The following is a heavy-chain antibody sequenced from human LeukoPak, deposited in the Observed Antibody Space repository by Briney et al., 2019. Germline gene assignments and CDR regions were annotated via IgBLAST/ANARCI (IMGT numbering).Heavy chain of an antibody. CDR1: GYSFTSYW. V-gene: IGHV5-51*01. Sequence: GESLKISCKGSGYSFTSYWIGWVRQMPGKGLEWMGIIYPGDPDTRYSPSFQGQVTISADKSISTAYLQWSSLKASDTAMYYCARLTLRSGWYERVVFDYWGQGTLVTVSS. CDR2: IYPGDPDT. J-gene: IGHJ4*02. CDR3: ARLTLRSGWYERVVFDY. D-gene: IGHD6-19*01.